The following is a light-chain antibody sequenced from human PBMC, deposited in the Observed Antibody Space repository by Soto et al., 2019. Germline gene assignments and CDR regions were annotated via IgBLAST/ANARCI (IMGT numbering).Light chain of an antibody. CDR2: AAS. CDR3: QQSYGNPWT. CDR1: QSTSSY. Sequence: DFQMTQSPSTLSASVGDRVTITCRASQSTSSYLAWYQQKPGKAPKLLIYAASSLQSGVPSRFSGSGSGSDFTLSISSLQPEDFATYYCQQSYGNPWTFGQGTKVDIK. J-gene: IGKJ1*01. V-gene: IGKV1-39*01.